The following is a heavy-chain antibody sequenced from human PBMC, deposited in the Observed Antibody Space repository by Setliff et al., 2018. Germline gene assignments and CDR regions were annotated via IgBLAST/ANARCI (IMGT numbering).Heavy chain of an antibody. J-gene: IGHJ4*02. V-gene: IGHV3-7*01. Sequence: GGSLRLSCAASRFTFSNVWMSWVRQAPGKGLECVANIKLDGSEKYYVDSVKGRFTTSRDNAKNTLYLQMNSLRAEDTAVYYCARGVTVAVTHLDYWGQGALVTVSS. CDR2: IKLDGSEK. D-gene: IGHD6-19*01. CDR1: RFTFSNVW. CDR3: ARGVTVAVTHLDY.